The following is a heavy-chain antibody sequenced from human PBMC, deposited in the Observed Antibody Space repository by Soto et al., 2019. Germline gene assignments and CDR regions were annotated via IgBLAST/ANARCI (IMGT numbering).Heavy chain of an antibody. CDR3: ARDLGGAAGHFDY. CDR2: IKQDGSEK. J-gene: IGHJ4*02. D-gene: IGHD6-13*01. Sequence: LRLSCAAAGFTFSSYWMSWVRQAPGKGLEWVANIKQDGSEKYYVDSVKGRFTISRDNAKNSLYLQMNSLRAEDTAVYYCARDLGGAAGHFDYWGQGTLVTAPQ. V-gene: IGHV3-7*01. CDR1: GFTFSSYW.